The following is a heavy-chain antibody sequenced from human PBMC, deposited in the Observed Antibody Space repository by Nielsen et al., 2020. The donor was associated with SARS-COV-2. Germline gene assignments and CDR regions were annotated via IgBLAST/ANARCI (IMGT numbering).Heavy chain of an antibody. CDR3: ARGLDL. CDR2: INHSGST. J-gene: IGHJ4*02. CDR1: GGSFSGYY. Sequence: SDTLSLTCAVYGGSFSGYYWSWIRQPPGKGLEWIGEINHSGSTNYNPSLKSRVTISVDTSKNQFSLKLSSVTAADTAVYYCARGLDLWCQGTLVTVSS. V-gene: IGHV4-34*01.